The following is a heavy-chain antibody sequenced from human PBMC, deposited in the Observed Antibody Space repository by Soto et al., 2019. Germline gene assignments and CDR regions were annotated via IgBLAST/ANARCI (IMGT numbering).Heavy chain of an antibody. CDR3: AKDATLYSSSRSGLDY. CDR2: ISWNSGSI. CDR1: GFTFDDYA. D-gene: IGHD6-13*01. Sequence: GGSLRLSCAASGFTFDDYAMHWVRQAPGKCLEWVSGISWNSGSIGYADSVKGRFTISRDNAKNSLYLQMNSLRAEDTALYYCAKDATLYSSSRSGLDYWGQGXLVTVYS. V-gene: IGHV3-9*01. J-gene: IGHJ4*02.